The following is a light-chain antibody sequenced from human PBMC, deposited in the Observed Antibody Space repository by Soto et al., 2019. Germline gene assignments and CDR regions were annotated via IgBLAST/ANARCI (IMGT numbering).Light chain of an antibody. V-gene: IGKV1-39*01. CDR2: AAT. CDR1: RTIDKY. Sequence: DIQMTQSPSSLSASVGDRVTITCRASRTIDKYLNWYQQKPGQAPNLLIYAATNLQSGVPSRFSGSGSETDFTLTISSLQPEDFATYFCQQSYTTPRTFGGGTKVEVK. J-gene: IGKJ4*01. CDR3: QQSYTTPRT.